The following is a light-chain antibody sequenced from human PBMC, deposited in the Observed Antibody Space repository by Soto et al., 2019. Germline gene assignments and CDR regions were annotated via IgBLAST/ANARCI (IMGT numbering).Light chain of an antibody. J-gene: IGLJ2*01. CDR1: SSDVGGFDY. CDR3: SSYTSTNYVI. CDR2: EVN. V-gene: IGLV2-14*01. Sequence: QSVLTQPASVSGSPGQSITISCTVTSSDVGGFDYVSWYQQHPGKAPKLMISEVNNRPSGVSTRFSGSKSDNTASLTISGLQAEDEADYYCSSYTSTNYVIFGGGTKVTVL.